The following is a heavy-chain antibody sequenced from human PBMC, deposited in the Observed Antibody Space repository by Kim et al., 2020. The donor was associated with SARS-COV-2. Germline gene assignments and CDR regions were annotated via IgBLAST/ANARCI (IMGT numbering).Heavy chain of an antibody. CDR1: GFTFSSYS. J-gene: IGHJ5*02. D-gene: IGHD2-2*01. CDR2: ISSSSSYI. CDR3: ARPGFPSPLVVVPAAGGGWFDP. V-gene: IGHV3-21*04. Sequence: GGSLRLSCAASGFTFSSYSMNWVRQAPGKGLEWVSSISSSSSYIYYADSVKGRFTISRDNAKNSLYLQMNSLRAEDTAVYYCARPGFPSPLVVVPAAGGGWFDPWGQGTLVTVSS.